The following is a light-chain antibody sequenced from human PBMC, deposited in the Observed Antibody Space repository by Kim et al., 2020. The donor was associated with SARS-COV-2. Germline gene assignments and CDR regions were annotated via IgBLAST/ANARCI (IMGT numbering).Light chain of an antibody. Sequence: SYELTQPPSVSVSPGQTASITCSGDKLGDKYACWYQQKPGQSPVLVIYQDSKRPSGIPERFSGSNSGNPATLTISGTQAMDEADYYCQAWDSSTGVFGGG. CDR2: QDS. V-gene: IGLV3-1*01. CDR3: QAWDSSTGV. J-gene: IGLJ3*02. CDR1: KLGDKY.